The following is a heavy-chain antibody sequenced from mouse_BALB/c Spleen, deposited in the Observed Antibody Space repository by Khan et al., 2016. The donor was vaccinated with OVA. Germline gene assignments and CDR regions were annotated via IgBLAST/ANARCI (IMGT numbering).Heavy chain of an antibody. V-gene: IGHV3-2*02. J-gene: IGHJ4*01. CDR2: ITNSGST. CDR1: GYSITSDYA. D-gene: IGHD4-1*01. CDR3: ASDLGRYYAMDY. Sequence: EVELVESGPGLVKPSQSLSLTCTVTGYSITSDYAWNWIRQFPENKLEWMGYITNSGSTNYNPYLKSRISITRDTSKNQFFLQLNSVTTEDTATYFRASDLGRYYAMDYWGQGTSVTVSS.